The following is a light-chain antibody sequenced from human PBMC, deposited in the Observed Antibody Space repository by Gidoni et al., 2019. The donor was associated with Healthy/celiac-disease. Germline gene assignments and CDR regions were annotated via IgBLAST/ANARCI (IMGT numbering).Light chain of an antibody. CDR1: QSVSSSY. CDR3: QQYGSSPWT. V-gene: IGKV3-20*01. J-gene: IGKJ1*01. CDR2: GAS. Sequence: EIVLTQSPGTLSLSPGERATLSCRASQSVSSSYLAWYQQKPGQAPRLLNYGASSRATGIPVRFSGSGSGTDFTLTISRLEPEDFAVYYCQQYGSSPWTFGQGTKVEIK.